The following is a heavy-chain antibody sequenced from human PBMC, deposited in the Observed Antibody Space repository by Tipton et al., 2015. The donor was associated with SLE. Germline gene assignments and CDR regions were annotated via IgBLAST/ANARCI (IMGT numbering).Heavy chain of an antibody. V-gene: IGHV3-13*01. CDR1: GFTFRRYD. CDR2: TGTTSNT. D-gene: IGHD3-9*01. CDR3: VRGRFDSRPGPYDAFDL. Sequence: GSLRLSCAASGFTFRRYDMHWVRQGPGKGLEWVSGTGTTSNTYYPGSVKGRFTISREDDKNSLYLQMNSLTAGDTAMYYCVRGRFDSRPGPYDAFDLWGQGTMVTVS. J-gene: IGHJ3*01.